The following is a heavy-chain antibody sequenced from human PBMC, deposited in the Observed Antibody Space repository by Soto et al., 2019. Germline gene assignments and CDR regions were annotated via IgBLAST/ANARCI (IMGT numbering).Heavy chain of an antibody. D-gene: IGHD3-10*01. CDR1: GFTFSSYA. CDR3: VPLSMVRGVILDY. Sequence: PGGSLRLSCAASGFTFSSYAMSWVRQAPGKGLEWVSAISGSGGSTYYADSVKGRFTISRDNSKNTLYLQMNSLRAEDTAVYYCVPLSMVRGVILDYWGQGTLVTVSS. J-gene: IGHJ4*02. V-gene: IGHV3-23*01. CDR2: ISGSGGST.